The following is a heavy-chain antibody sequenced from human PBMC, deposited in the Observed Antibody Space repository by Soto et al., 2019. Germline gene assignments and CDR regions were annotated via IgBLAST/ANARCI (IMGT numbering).Heavy chain of an antibody. CDR3: ARKAWVRFDY. CDR2: VFHTGNT. Sequence: SETLSLTCAVSGDSISSSVWWTWVRQPPGQGLEWIGEVFHTGNTSYNPSLKSRVTMSVDKSTNEFSLKVTSVTAADTAIYYCARKAWVRFDYWGQGALVTVSS. V-gene: IGHV4-4*02. CDR1: GDSISSSVW. D-gene: IGHD2-21*01. J-gene: IGHJ4*02.